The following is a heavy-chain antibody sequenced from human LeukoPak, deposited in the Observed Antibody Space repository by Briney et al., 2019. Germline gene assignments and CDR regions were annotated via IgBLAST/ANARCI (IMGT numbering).Heavy chain of an antibody. J-gene: IGHJ4*02. CDR3: ARDRGYSSSWPDY. Sequence: GASVKVSCKASGYTFTSYGISWVRQAPGQGLEWMGWISAYNGNTNYAQKLQGRVTMTTDTSTSTAYIELRSLRSDDTAVYYCARDRGYSSSWPDYWGQGTLVTVSS. D-gene: IGHD6-13*01. CDR2: ISAYNGNT. CDR1: GYTFTSYG. V-gene: IGHV1-18*01.